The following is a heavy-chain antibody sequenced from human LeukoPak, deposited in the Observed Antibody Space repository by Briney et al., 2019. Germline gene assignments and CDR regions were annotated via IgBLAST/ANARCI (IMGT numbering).Heavy chain of an antibody. V-gene: IGHV4-61*02. J-gene: IGHJ6*03. CDR1: GGSISSSSYY. D-gene: IGHD1-20*01. CDR2: IYTSGST. Sequence: SETLSLTCTVSGGSISSSSYYWSWIRQPAGKGLEWIGRIYTSGSTNYNPSLKSRVTMSVDTSKNQFSLKLSSVTAADTAVYYCARTIAGYYMDVWGKGTTVTVSS. CDR3: ARTIAGYYMDV.